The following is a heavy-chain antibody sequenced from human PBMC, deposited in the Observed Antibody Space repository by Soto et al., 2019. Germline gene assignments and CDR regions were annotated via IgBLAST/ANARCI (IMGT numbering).Heavy chain of an antibody. CDR3: ARHSNRNYGLYYFDY. CDR1: GGSGSSYY. CDR2: IYYSGST. D-gene: IGHD4-4*01. V-gene: IGHV4-59*08. Sequence: PSETQSLTCTVSGGSGSSYYGRWIRQSPGKGLEWIGYIYYSGSTKYKPSLKSRVTISVDTSKNQFSLKVSSATAADTAVYYCARHSNRNYGLYYFDYWGLGALVTVSS. J-gene: IGHJ4*02.